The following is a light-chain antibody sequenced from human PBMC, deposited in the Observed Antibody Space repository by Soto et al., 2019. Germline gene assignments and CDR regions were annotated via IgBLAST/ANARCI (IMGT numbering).Light chain of an antibody. Sequence: DIQMTQSPSSLSASVGDRVTITCRASQSISLYLHWYQQKPGKAPNLLIYAASTLQSGVPSRFSGSGSGTDFTLTISSLQPEDFATYFCQHGYSTPLTFGGGTKVDIK. V-gene: IGKV1-39*01. CDR1: QSISLY. J-gene: IGKJ4*01. CDR3: QHGYSTPLT. CDR2: AAS.